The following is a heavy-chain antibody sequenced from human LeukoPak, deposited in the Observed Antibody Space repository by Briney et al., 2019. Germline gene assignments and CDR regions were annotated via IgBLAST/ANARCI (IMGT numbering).Heavy chain of an antibody. CDR1: GFTFSSYA. D-gene: IGHD2-21*02. CDR2: INSDGTAT. V-gene: IGHV3-74*01. Sequence: GGSLRLSCAASGFTFSSYAMSWVRRAPGKGLVWVSRINSDGTATTYADSVKGRFSASRDNAKNTLYLQMNSLRAEDTAVYYCAREVTETSYFDYWGQGTLVAVSS. J-gene: IGHJ4*02. CDR3: AREVTETSYFDY.